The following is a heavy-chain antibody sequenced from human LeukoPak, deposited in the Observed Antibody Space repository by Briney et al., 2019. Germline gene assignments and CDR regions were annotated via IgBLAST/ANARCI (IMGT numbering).Heavy chain of an antibody. CDR3: TRDPTNYGDYVNRIGAFDI. J-gene: IGHJ3*02. CDR1: GFTFSNYG. CDR2: FSRRGDST. Sequence: GGSLRLSCEASGFTFSNYGMSWVRQAPGKGLEWVSTFSRRGDSTYNADSVKGRFIISRDNSKNTLYLQMNNLRAEDTAVYFCTRDPTNYGDYVNRIGAFDIWGQGTMVTVSS. V-gene: IGHV3-23*01. D-gene: IGHD4-17*01.